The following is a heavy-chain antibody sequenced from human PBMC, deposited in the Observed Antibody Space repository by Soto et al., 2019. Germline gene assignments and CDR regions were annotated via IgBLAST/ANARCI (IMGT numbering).Heavy chain of an antibody. D-gene: IGHD6-19*01. Sequence: GGSLRLSCAASGFTFSNAWMSWVRQAPGKGLEWVGRIKSKTDGGTTDYAAPVKGRFTISRDDSKNTLYLQMNSLKTEDTAVYYCTTGTSGWYPLFDYWGQGTLVTVSS. CDR1: GFTFSNAW. CDR3: TTGTSGWYPLFDY. V-gene: IGHV3-15*01. CDR2: IKSKTDGGTT. J-gene: IGHJ4*02.